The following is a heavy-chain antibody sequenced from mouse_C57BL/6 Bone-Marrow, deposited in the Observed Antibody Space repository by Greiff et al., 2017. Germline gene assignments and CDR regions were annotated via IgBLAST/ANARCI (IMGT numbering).Heavy chain of an antibody. CDR1: GYAFSISW. J-gene: IGHJ4*01. CDR3: ASYYSNFLAMDY. Sequence: VQLQESGPELVKPGASVKISCKASGYAFSISWMNWVKQRPGKGLEWIGRIYPGDGDTNYNGKFKGKATLTADKSSSTADMQLSSLTSEDSAVYFCASYYSNFLAMDYWGQGTSVTVSS. CDR2: IYPGDGDT. D-gene: IGHD2-5*01. V-gene: IGHV1-82*01.